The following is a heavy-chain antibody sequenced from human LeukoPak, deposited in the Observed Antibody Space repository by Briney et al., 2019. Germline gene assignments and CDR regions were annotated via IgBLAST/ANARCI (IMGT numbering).Heavy chain of an antibody. CDR3: ARSPRSSTYYYDSSGPY. V-gene: IGHV3-23*01. J-gene: IGHJ4*02. D-gene: IGHD3-22*01. CDR2: ISGNAGST. Sequence: GGSLRLSCAASGFTLSSYAMSWVRQAPGKGLEWVSLISGNAGSTYYADSVKGRFTISRDITKNTLYLQMNSLRAEDTAVYYCARSPRSSTYYYDSSGPYWGQGTLVTVSS. CDR1: GFTLSSYA.